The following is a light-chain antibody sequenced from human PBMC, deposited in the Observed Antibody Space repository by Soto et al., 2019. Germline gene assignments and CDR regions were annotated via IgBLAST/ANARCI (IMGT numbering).Light chain of an antibody. CDR1: SSDVGYYNR. V-gene: IGLV2-18*02. CDR3: SSFTTSSTDVI. J-gene: IGLJ2*01. Sequence: QSALTQPPSVSGSPGESVTISCTGTSSDVGYYNRVSWYQQSPGTAPKLMIYEVNNRPSGVPNRFSGSKSGNTASLTISGLQAEDEADYYCSSFTTSSTDVIFGGGTKLTVL. CDR2: EVN.